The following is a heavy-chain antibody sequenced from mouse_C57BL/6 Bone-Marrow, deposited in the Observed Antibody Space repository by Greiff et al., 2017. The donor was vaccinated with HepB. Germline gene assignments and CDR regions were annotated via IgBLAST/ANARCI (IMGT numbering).Heavy chain of an antibody. J-gene: IGHJ4*01. V-gene: IGHV1-5*01. CDR2: IYPGNSDT. CDR3: TAKRGEYDYSYAMDY. CDR1: GYTFTSYW. Sequence: EVQLQQSGTVLARPGASVKMSCKTSGYTFTSYWMHWVKQRPGQGLEWIGAIYPGNSDTSYNQKFKGKAKLTAVTSASTAYMELSSLTNEDSAVYYCTAKRGEYDYSYAMDYWGQGTSVTVSS. D-gene: IGHD2-4*01.